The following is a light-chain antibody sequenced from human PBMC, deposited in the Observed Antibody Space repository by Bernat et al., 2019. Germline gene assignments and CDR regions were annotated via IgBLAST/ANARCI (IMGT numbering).Light chain of an antibody. V-gene: IGLV7-46*01. CDR1: TGDVTTDHY. CDR3: FLSYDGGVRGV. J-gene: IGLJ3*02. CDR2: DTR. Sequence: QAVVTQESSMTVSPGGTVTLTCGSSTGDVTTDHYPYWFQQKPGQVPRTLVFDTRHKHSWAPARFSGSLLGGKAALTLSGARPEDEAEYYCFLSYDGGVRGVFGGGTKLTVL.